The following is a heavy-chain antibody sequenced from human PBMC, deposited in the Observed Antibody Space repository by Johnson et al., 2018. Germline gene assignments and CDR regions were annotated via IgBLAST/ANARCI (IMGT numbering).Heavy chain of an antibody. CDR1: GFTFSSYG. V-gene: IGHV3-30*03. CDR2: ISYDGSNK. D-gene: IGHD2-8*01. Sequence: QVQLVQSGGGVVQPGRSLRLSCAASGFTFSSYGMHWVRQAPGKGLEWVAVISYDGSNKYYADSVKGRFTISRDNAKNSLYLQMNSLRAEDTAVYYCARVWYYAFDIWGQGTMVTVSS. J-gene: IGHJ3*02. CDR3: ARVWYYAFDI.